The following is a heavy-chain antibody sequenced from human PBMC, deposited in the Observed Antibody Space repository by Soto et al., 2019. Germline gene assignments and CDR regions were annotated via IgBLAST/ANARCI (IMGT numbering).Heavy chain of an antibody. CDR1: GFTFDDYG. V-gene: IGHV3-20*04. CDR2: INWNGGST. Sequence: PGGSLRLSCAASGFTFDDYGMSWVRQAPGKGLEWVSGINWNGGSTGYADSVKGRFTISRDNAKNSLYLQMNSLRAEDTALYYCARAKGGSYFSLYDYYYGMDVWGQGTTVTVSS. J-gene: IGHJ6*02. CDR3: ARAKGGSYFSLYDYYYGMDV. D-gene: IGHD1-26*01.